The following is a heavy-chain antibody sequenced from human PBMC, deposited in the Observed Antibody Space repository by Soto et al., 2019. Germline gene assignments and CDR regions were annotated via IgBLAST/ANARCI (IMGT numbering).Heavy chain of an antibody. J-gene: IGHJ6*03. V-gene: IGHV1-24*01. D-gene: IGHD3-16*01. Sequence: QVQLVQSGAEVKKPGASVKVSYKVSGRTLSEISIHWVRQAPGRGPEWMGGFDPEYGKTTYAQKFQGRFTMTEDTSTDTAYMELSSLRSDDTAVYYCATDEGDSFNLNYNYMDVWGKGTTVTVSS. CDR2: FDPEYGKT. CDR1: GRTLSEIS. CDR3: ATDEGDSFNLNYNYMDV.